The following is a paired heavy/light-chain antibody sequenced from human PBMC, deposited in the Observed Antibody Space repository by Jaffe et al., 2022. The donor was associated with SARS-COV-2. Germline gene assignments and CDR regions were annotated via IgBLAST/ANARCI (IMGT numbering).Heavy chain of an antibody. CDR1: GFTFSSYS. CDR2: IGTSTTLI. D-gene: IGHD1-1*01. Sequence: EVHLVESGGGLVQPGGSLRLSCVASGFTFSSYSMNWVRLAPGKGLEWISYIGTSTTLIYYADSVKGRFTISRDNAKNSLYLQMNSLRDEDTAVYYCANLNWSIDYWGQGTLVTVSS. J-gene: IGHJ4*02. CDR3: ANLNWSIDY. V-gene: IGHV3-48*02.
Light chain of an antibody. J-gene: IGKJ1*01. V-gene: IGKV2-30*01. CDR3: MQGTHWPRS. CDR1: QSLVYSDGNTY. CDR2: KVS. Sequence: DVVVTQSPLSLPVTLGQPASISCRSSQSLVYSDGNTYLNWFQQRPGQSPRRLIYKVSNRDSGVPDRFSGSGSGTDFTLKISRVEAEDVGVYYCMQGTHWPRSFGQGTKVEIK.